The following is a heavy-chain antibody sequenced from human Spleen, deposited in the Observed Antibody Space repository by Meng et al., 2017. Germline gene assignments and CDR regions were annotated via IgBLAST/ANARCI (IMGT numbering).Heavy chain of an antibody. J-gene: IGHJ4*01. CDR2: IYHLGST. CDR3: AVFSSGWGPFDC. D-gene: IGHD6-19*01. CDR1: GGTIRSSNW. Sequence: QVVLQGAGAGLVKPSGTLSLTGAVSGGTIRSSNWWSWVRQPPGKGLEWIGEIYHLGSTNYNPPLKSRVTISVDKSKTQFSLKVTSVTAADTAVYYCAVFSSGWGPFDCWGQGTLVTVSS. V-gene: IGHV4-4*02.